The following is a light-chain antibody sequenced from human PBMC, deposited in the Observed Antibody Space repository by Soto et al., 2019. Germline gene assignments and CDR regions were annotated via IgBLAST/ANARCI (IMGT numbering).Light chain of an antibody. J-gene: IGKJ4*01. Sequence: EIVLTQSPVTLSLSPGERATLSCRASQNVGSDLAWYQQKSGQAPRLLIYDASNRATGIPARFSGSGSGTDFTLTISRLEPEDFAVYHCQQRSDWPLTFGGGTKVEIK. V-gene: IGKV3-11*01. CDR2: DAS. CDR3: QQRSDWPLT. CDR1: QNVGSD.